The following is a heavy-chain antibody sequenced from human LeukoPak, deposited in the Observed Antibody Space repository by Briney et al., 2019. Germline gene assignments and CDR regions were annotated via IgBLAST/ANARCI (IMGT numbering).Heavy chain of an antibody. CDR3: ASGLADTAMVLRPDAFDI. J-gene: IGHJ3*02. V-gene: IGHV4-59*01. D-gene: IGHD5-18*01. CDR2: IYYSEST. CDR1: GGSISSYY. Sequence: SETLSLTCTVSGGSISSYYWSWIRQPPGKGLEWIGYIYYSESTNYNPSLKSRVTISVDTSKNQFSLELSSVTAADTAVYYCASGLADTAMVLRPDAFDIWGQGTMVTVSS.